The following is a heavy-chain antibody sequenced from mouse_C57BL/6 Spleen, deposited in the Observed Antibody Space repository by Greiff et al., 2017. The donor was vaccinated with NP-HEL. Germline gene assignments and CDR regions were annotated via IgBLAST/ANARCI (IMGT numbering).Heavy chain of an antibody. CDR3: ASPITTVVAPYYAMDY. J-gene: IGHJ4*01. Sequence: QVQLQQPGAELAKPGASVKLSCKASGYTFTSYWMHWVKQRPGQGLEWIGYINPSSGYTKYNQKFKDKATLTADKSSSTAYMQLSSLTYEDSAVYYCASPITTVVAPYYAMDYWGQGTSVTVSS. CDR2: INPSSGYT. D-gene: IGHD1-1*01. V-gene: IGHV1-7*01. CDR1: GYTFTSYW.